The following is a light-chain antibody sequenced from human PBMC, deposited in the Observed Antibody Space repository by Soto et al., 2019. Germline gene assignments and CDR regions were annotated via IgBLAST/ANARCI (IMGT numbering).Light chain of an antibody. CDR2: DVG. CDR1: SSDIGGYNF. V-gene: IGLV2-14*01. CDR3: NSYRTVSTYV. Sequence: QSALTQPASVSGSPGQSITIACTATSSDIGGYNFVSWYQQHPGKAPKLLIYDVGNRPSGVSNRFSGSKSGNTASLTISGLQAEDEAHYYCNSYRTVSTYVFGTGTKLTVL. J-gene: IGLJ1*01.